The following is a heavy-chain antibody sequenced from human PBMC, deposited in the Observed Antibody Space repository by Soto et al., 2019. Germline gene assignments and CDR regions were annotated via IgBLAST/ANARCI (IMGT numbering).Heavy chain of an antibody. Sequence: QVQLQESGPGLVKPSQTLSLTCTVSGGSISSGGYYWSWIRQHPGKGLEWIGYIYYSGSTYYNPFQKRRVTISGDTSKDQFSLQLSSVTAADTAVYYCARSFGVAAAVPFDYWGQGTLVTVSS. D-gene: IGHD6-13*01. J-gene: IGHJ4*02. V-gene: IGHV4-31*03. CDR3: ARSFGVAAAVPFDY. CDR1: GGSISSGGYY. CDR2: IYYSGST.